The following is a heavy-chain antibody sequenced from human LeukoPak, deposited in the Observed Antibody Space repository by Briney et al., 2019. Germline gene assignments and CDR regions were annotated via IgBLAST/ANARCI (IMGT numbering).Heavy chain of an antibody. V-gene: IGHV3-66*01. CDR2: IYSGGST. CDR1: GFTFSTYW. J-gene: IGHJ5*02. D-gene: IGHD3-10*01. Sequence: GGSLRLSCAASGFTFSTYWMHWVRQAPGKGLEWVSVIYSGGSTYYAGSVKGRFTFSRDNSKNTLYLQMNSLRAEDTAVYYCTRVRSPNWFDPWGQGTLVTVSS. CDR3: TRVRSPNWFDP.